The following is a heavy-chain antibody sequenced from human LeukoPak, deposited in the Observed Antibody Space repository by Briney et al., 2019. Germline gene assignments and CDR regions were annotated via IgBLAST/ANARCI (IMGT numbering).Heavy chain of an antibody. CDR1: GYSFTYYW. CDR3: ARQDGNSKYYFDY. D-gene: IGHD1-1*01. V-gene: IGHV5-51*01. Sequence: EESLKISCKGSGYSFTYYWIGWVRQMPGKGLEWMGIIYPGDSDTSYRPSFQGQVTISVDKSISTAYLQWSSLKASDTAMYYCARQDGNSKYYFDYWGQGTLVTVSS. J-gene: IGHJ4*02. CDR2: IYPGDSDT.